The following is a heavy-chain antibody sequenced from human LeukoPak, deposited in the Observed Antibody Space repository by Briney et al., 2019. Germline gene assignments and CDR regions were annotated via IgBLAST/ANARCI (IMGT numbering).Heavy chain of an antibody. CDR1: GGSISSYY. Sequence: SETLSLTCTVSGGSISSYYWSWIRQPAGKGLEWIGRIYTSGSTNYNPSLKSRVTMSVDTSKNQFSLKLSSVTAADTAVYYCARDGSGPRSPHYYYYMDVWGKGTTVTVSS. CDR2: IYTSGST. CDR3: ARDGSGPRSPHYYYYMDV. V-gene: IGHV4-4*07. D-gene: IGHD6-19*01. J-gene: IGHJ6*03.